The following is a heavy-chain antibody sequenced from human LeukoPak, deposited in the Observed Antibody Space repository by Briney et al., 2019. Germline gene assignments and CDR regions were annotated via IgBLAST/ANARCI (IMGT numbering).Heavy chain of an antibody. CDR2: ISWNSGSI. Sequence: GGSLRLSCAASGFTFDDYAMHWVRQAPGKGLEWISGISWNSGSIGYADSVKGRFTISRDNAKNSLYLQMNSLRAVDTALYYCAKDIGGYGRFLFDYWGQGTLVTVSS. D-gene: IGHD5-12*01. CDR1: GFTFDDYA. CDR3: AKDIGGYGRFLFDY. V-gene: IGHV3-9*01. J-gene: IGHJ4*02.